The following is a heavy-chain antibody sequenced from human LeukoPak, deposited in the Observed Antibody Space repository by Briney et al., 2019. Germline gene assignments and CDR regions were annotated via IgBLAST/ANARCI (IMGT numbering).Heavy chain of an antibody. D-gene: IGHD4-17*01. CDR2: IKSKTDGGTV. CDR1: GLTFRNAW. Sequence: GGSLRLSCAASGLTFRNAWMSWVRQAPGKGLEWVGRIKSKTDGGTVDCAPPVKGRFTISRDDSRNTLSLEMNFLKIEDTAVYYCTTDPGDYEIYWGQGTLVTVSS. CDR3: TTDPGDYEIY. V-gene: IGHV3-15*01. J-gene: IGHJ4*02.